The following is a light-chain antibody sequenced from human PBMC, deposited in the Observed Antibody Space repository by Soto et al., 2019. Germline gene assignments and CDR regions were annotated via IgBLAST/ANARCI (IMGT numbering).Light chain of an antibody. CDR2: EVS. V-gene: IGLV2-14*01. Sequence: QSALTQPASVSGSPGQSITISCTGTSSDVGGYNYVSWYQQHPGKAPKLMIYEVSNRPSGVSNRFSGSKSGNTASLTISGLQAEDEADYYCSSYTSSSTVVFGGGTKLTX. J-gene: IGLJ2*01. CDR1: SSDVGGYNY. CDR3: SSYTSSSTVV.